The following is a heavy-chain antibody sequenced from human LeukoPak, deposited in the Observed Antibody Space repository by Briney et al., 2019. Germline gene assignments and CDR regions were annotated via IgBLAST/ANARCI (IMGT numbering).Heavy chain of an antibody. V-gene: IGHV3-48*01. CDR3: ARDSRSHCGTAACDY. D-gene: IGHD2-8*02. J-gene: IGHJ4*02. CDR1: GFTFSTSS. CDR2: IRSSSTTI. Sequence: GGSLRLSCAASGFTFSTSSMNWVLQAPGKGLEWVSYIRSSSTTIYYADSVEGRFTISRDNAKNSLYLQMNSLRAEDTAVYFCARDSRSHCGTAACDYWGQGTLVTVSS.